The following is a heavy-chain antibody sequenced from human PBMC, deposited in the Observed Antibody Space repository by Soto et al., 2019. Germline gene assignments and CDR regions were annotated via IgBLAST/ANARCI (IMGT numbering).Heavy chain of an antibody. Sequence: QMQLVQSGPEVKKPGTSVKVSCKASGFTFTSSAVQWVRQARGQRLEWIGWIVVGSGNTNYAQKFQERVTITRDMATGTAYMELSSLRSEDTAVYYCAASRGYSGFDSDSSYYFDWWGQGTLVTVSS. J-gene: IGHJ4*02. CDR3: AASRGYSGFDSDSSYYFDW. CDR2: IVVGSGNT. V-gene: IGHV1-58*01. D-gene: IGHD5-12*01. CDR1: GFTFTSSA.